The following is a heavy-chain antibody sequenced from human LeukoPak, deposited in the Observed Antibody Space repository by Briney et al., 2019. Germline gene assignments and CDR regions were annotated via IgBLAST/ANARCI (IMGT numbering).Heavy chain of an antibody. V-gene: IGHV3-30-3*01. Sequence: GGSLRLSCAASGFTSSSYAMHWVRQAPGKGLEWGAVISYDGSNKYYADSVKGRFTISRDNSKNTLYLQMNSLRAEDTAVYYCARDDIVVVVAASHHNWFDPWGQGTLVTVSS. J-gene: IGHJ5*02. CDR1: GFTSSSYA. CDR2: ISYDGSNK. CDR3: ARDDIVVVVAASHHNWFDP. D-gene: IGHD2-15*01.